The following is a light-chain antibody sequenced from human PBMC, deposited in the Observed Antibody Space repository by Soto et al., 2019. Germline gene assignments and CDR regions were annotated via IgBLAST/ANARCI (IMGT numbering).Light chain of an antibody. CDR1: SSDVGANTY. CDR2: EVT. CDR3: CSYGGTNRL. V-gene: IGLV2-8*01. J-gene: IGLJ1*01. Sequence: QSVLTQPPSASGSPGQSVTISCTGTSSDVGANTYVSWYQPHPGKAPKIVIYEVTKRPSGVPDRFSGSKSGNAAYLTVSGLQAEDEGDYYCCSYGGTNRLFGTGTKLTVL.